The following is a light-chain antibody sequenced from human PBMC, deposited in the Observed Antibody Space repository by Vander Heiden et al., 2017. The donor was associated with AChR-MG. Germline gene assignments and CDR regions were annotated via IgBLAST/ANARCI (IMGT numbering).Light chain of an antibody. CDR3: QSYDISTGWV. CDR2: GND. CDR1: SIGPYYD. J-gene: IGLJ3*02. Sequence: QSALTQPPSLSGAPGQRVTIACTGNSIGPYYDVHWYQQFPGTAPKLLIYGNDNRASGVPDRFSSSKSDTSASLAITGLQAEDEAEYYCQSYDISTGWVFGGGTKVTVL. V-gene: IGLV1-40*01.